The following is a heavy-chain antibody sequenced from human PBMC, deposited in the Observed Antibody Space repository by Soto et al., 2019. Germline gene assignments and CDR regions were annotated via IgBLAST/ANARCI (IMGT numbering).Heavy chain of an antibody. Sequence: EVQLVESGGGLVQPGRSLRLSCAASGFTFDDYAMHWVRQAPGKGLEWVSGISWNSGSIGYADSVKGRFTISRDNAKNSLYLPMNSLRAEDTALYYCAKASQDGYNIRSYYFDYWGQGTLVTVSS. CDR1: GFTFDDYA. CDR3: AKASQDGYNIRSYYFDY. D-gene: IGHD5-12*01. CDR2: ISWNSGSI. J-gene: IGHJ4*02. V-gene: IGHV3-9*01.